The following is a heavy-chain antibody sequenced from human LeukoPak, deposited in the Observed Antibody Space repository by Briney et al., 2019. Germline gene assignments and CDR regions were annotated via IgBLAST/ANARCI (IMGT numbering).Heavy chain of an antibody. V-gene: IGHV2-5*01. CDR3: AHSREDRYYDILTGYYNENGFDP. D-gene: IGHD3-9*01. J-gene: IGHJ5*02. CDR2: IYWNDDK. CDR1: GFSLSTSGVG. Sequence: SGATLVNPTQTLTLTCTFSGFSLSTSGVGVGWIRQPPGKALEWLALIYWNDDKRYSPSLKSRLTITKDTSKNQVVLTMTNMDPVDTATYYCAHSREDRYYDILTGYYNENGFDPWGQGTLVTVSS.